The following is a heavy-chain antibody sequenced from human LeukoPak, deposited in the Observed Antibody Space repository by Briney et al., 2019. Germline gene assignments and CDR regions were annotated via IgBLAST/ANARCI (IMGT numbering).Heavy chain of an antibody. Sequence: PGGSQTLSCAPSGHTLNSYDKHGLRHAPGKGLEWVAVISYDGPIKYNADSVQGRFTISRDDYKSTLYLQMNSLRTEDTAVYYCAKAKLPSGYSFLTDCWGQGTLVTVSS. CDR2: ISYDGPIK. V-gene: IGHV3-30*18. J-gene: IGHJ4*02. CDR1: GHTLNSYD. D-gene: IGHD5-18*01. CDR3: AKAKLPSGYSFLTDC.